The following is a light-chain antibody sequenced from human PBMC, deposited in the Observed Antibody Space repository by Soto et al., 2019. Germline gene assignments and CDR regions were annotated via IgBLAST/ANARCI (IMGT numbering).Light chain of an antibody. V-gene: IGKV1-39*01. CDR3: QQYSQWPSYT. CDR1: QSISTY. J-gene: IGKJ2*01. Sequence: DIQMTQSPSSLSASVGDRVTITCRASQSISTYLNWYQQKPGKAPKLLIYATSTLQNGVPSRFSGSGSETEFTLTINTLQPEDLAVYYCQQYSQWPSYTFGQGTKVDI. CDR2: ATS.